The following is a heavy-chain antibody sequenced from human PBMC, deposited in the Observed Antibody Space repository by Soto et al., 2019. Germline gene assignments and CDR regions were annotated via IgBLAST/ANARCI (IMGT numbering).Heavy chain of an antibody. CDR3: AKDSLGHIAAALNALDI. CDR2: MRGSGGST. CDR1: GLTFSSYA. J-gene: IGHJ3*02. Sequence: GGSLRLSCAASGLTFSSYAMSWVRQATGKGLEWVSAMRGSGGSTYYAYVVKGRFTISRDNSENTRYEHMNSLRAEDTAVYYCAKDSLGHIAAALNALDIWGLGTMVTVSS. V-gene: IGHV3-23*01. D-gene: IGHD6-13*01.